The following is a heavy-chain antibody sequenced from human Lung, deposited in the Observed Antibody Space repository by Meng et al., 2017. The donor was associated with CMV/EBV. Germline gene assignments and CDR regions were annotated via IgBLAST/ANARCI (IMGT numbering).Heavy chain of an antibody. CDR2: VLGPGPTS. D-gene: IGHD6-13*01. CDR3: ARGDSSTTWLVFDY. CDR1: GFPFPPFA. Sequence: SGFPFPPFAFAWVRQAPGKGLGWVSTVLGPGPTSYADYVKGRFTISRDDSRNTLFLQLNSLRDEDTAVFYCARGDSSTTWLVFDYWGLGTLVTVSS. J-gene: IGHJ4*02. V-gene: IGHV3-23*01.